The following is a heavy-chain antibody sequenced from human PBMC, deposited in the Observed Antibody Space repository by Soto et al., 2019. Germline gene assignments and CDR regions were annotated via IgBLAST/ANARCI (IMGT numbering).Heavy chain of an antibody. D-gene: IGHD2-2*02. CDR2: IYYNVNT. V-gene: IGHV4-59*12. CDR3: ARAPPYPED. CDR1: GGPISSYY. J-gene: IGHJ4*02. Sequence: SETLSLTCTVSGGPISSYYWSWIRQPPGRGLEWIGYIYYNVNTNYIPSLKSRVTISVDTSKNQFSLKLSSVTAADPAVYYCARAPPYPEDWGQGTLVPGSS.